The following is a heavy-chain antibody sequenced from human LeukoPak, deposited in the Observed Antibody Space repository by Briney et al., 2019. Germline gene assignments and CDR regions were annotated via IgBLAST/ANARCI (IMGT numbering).Heavy chain of an antibody. D-gene: IGHD6-6*01. CDR1: GYTFTSYA. J-gene: IGHJ6*03. CDR3: ARDAAQATYYYYMDV. CDR2: INTNTGNP. Sequence: ASVKVSCKASGYTFTSYAMNWVRQAPGQGLEWMGWINTNTGNPTYAQGFTGRFVFSLDTSVSTAYLQISSLKAEDTAVYYCARDAAQATYYYYMDVWGKGTTVTVSS. V-gene: IGHV7-4-1*02.